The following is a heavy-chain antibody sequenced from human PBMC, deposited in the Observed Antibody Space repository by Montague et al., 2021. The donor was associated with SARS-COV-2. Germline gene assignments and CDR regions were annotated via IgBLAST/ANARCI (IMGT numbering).Heavy chain of an antibody. V-gene: IGHV4-39*01. CDR3: ARRVTRGAFDV. Sequence: SETLSLTCIVSGGSINSSTYYWAWIRQPPGKGLEWIATIYYRGASWSDPSLRSRVTISADTSRNQFNLKLTSVTVADMGLYYCARRVTRGAFDVWGRGTMVTVSS. CDR1: GGSINSSTYY. D-gene: IGHD1-1*01. J-gene: IGHJ3*01. CDR2: IYYRGAS.